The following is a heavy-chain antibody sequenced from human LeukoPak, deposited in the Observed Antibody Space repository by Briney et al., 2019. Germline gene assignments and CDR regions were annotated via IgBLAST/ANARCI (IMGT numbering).Heavy chain of an antibody. CDR2: IGTGGYS. CDR3: ARGTIGGNPASAY. V-gene: IGHV3-21*06. CDR1: GFTFSTYE. J-gene: IGHJ4*02. Sequence: PGASLRLSCAASGFTFSTYEMNWVRQAPGKGLEWVSSIGTGGYSYSAVSVKGRFTISRDNAKSTLYLQMDSLTVEDTALYYCARGTIGGNPASAYWGQGTLVTVSS. D-gene: IGHD4-23*01.